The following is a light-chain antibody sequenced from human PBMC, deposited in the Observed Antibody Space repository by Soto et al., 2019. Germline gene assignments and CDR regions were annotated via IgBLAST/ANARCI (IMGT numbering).Light chain of an antibody. J-gene: IGKJ4*01. CDR3: QQRGA. Sequence: EIVLTQSPATLSLTPGERATLSCRASQSVSSYLAWYQQKPGQAPRLLVYDASNRATGIPARFSGSGSGTDFTHTISSLEPEDFAVYYCQQRGAFGGGTKVDIK. CDR1: QSVSSY. CDR2: DAS. V-gene: IGKV3-11*01.